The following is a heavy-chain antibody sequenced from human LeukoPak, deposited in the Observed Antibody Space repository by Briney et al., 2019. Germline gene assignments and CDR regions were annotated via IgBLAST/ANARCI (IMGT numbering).Heavy chain of an antibody. CDR2: IRSKANSYAT. CDR1: GFTFITDA. CDR3: TRTYDSSGKWA. Sequence: PGRSLRLSCAASGFTFITDAMHWGRQASGKGLEWVGRIRSKANSYATAYAASVKGRFTISRDDSKNTAYLQMNSLKTEDTAVYYCTRTYDSSGKWAWGQGTLVTVSS. V-gene: IGHV3-73*01. D-gene: IGHD3-22*01. J-gene: IGHJ5*02.